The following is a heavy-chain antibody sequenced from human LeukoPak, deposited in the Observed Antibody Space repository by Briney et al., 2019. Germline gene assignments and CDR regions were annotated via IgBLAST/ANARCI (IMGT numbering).Heavy chain of an antibody. CDR1: GDRVSSSSAT. CDR2: TYYRSKWYN. J-gene: IGHJ4*02. CDR3: ARGNPRYFDS. Sequence: SQTLSLTCAISGDRVSSSSATWNWIGQSPSRGLEWLGRTYYRSKWYNDSAISVKSRIIINADTSKNQFSLHLNSVTPEDTAVYHSARGNPRYFDSWGQGTLVTVSS. V-gene: IGHV6-1*01.